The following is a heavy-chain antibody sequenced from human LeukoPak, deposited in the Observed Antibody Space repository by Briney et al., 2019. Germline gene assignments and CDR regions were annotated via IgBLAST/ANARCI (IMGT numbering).Heavy chain of an antibody. Sequence: PSETLSLACTVSGGSISNYYWSWVRQPPGEALEWIGYISYTGITHYNPPLESRVTMSVDTSKNQFSLKLRSLTAADTAVYYCAKHDKKDSGYYHADYWGQGTLVTVSS. J-gene: IGHJ4*02. D-gene: IGHD3-3*01. CDR3: AKHDKKDSGYYHADY. V-gene: IGHV4-59*08. CDR2: ISYTGIT. CDR1: GGSISNYY.